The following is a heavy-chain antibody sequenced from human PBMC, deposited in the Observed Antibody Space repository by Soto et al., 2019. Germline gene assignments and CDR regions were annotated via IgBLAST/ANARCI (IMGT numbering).Heavy chain of an antibody. Sequence: GGSLRLSCAASGFTFSSYGMHWVRQAPGKGLEWVAVISYDGSNKYYADSVKGRFTISRDNSKNTLYLQMNSLRAEDTAVYYCAKDFPRTYSSGWYRPQFDYWGQGTLVTVSS. CDR1: GFTFSSYG. V-gene: IGHV3-30*18. J-gene: IGHJ4*02. D-gene: IGHD6-19*01. CDR2: ISYDGSNK. CDR3: AKDFPRTYSSGWYRPQFDY.